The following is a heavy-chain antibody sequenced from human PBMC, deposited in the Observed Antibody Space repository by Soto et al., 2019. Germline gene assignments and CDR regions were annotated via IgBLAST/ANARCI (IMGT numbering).Heavy chain of an antibody. CDR1: GFTFSSYS. J-gene: IGHJ6*02. Sequence: GGSLRLSCAASGFTFSSYSMNWVRQAPGKGLEWVSYISSSSSTIYYADSVKGRFTISRDNAKNSLYLQMNSLRDEDTAVYYCARPIVGATTAYYYYYYGMDVWGQGTTVTVSS. CDR2: ISSSSSTI. V-gene: IGHV3-48*02. CDR3: ARPIVGATTAYYYYYYGMDV. D-gene: IGHD1-26*01.